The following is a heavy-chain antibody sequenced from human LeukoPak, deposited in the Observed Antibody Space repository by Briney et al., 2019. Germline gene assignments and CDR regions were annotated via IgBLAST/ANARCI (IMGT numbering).Heavy chain of an antibody. D-gene: IGHD4-17*01. CDR3: VRKKSRNYGVDCFDP. J-gene: IGHJ5*02. V-gene: IGHV4-39*01. CDR1: GGSISSSDYY. Sequence: SETLSLTCTVSGGSISSSDYYWAWIRQPPGKGLEWIGSINYSGSTYYNPSLKSRVTISVDTSRNQFSLKLSLGTAAATAMYYGVRKKSRNYGVDCFDPWGRGTLVTVSS. CDR2: INYSGST.